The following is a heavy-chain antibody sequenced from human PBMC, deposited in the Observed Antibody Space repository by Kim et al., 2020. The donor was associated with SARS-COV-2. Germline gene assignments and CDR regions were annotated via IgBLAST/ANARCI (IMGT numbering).Heavy chain of an antibody. J-gene: IGHJ4*02. Sequence: SETLSLTCSVSGGSISSNYWSWIRQPPGKGLEWIGYIYYSGSANYNPSLKSRVTISVDRSKNQFYLRLTSVTAADTALYYCARGGSRYFDWLDYCGQGTL. CDR2: IYYSGSA. V-gene: IGHV4-59*01. CDR3: ARGGSRYFDWLDY. D-gene: IGHD3-9*01. CDR1: GGSISSNY.